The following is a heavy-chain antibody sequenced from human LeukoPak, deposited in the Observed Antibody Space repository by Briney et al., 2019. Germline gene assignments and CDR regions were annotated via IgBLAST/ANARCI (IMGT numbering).Heavy chain of an antibody. J-gene: IGHJ3*02. CDR1: GYTFTGYY. D-gene: IGHD3-3*01. Sequence: ASVKVSCKASGYTFTGYYMHWVRQAPGQGLEWMGWINPNSGGTNYAQKFQGWVTMTRDTSISTAYMELSRLRSDDTAVYYCARDLRLGITIFGPTWRAFDIWGQGTMVTVSS. V-gene: IGHV1-2*04. CDR3: ARDLRLGITIFGPTWRAFDI. CDR2: INPNSGGT.